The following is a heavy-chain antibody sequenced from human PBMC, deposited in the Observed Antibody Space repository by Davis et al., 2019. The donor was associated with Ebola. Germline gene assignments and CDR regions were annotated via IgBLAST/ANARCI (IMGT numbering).Heavy chain of an antibody. J-gene: IGHJ4*02. CDR2: ISGSGGST. D-gene: IGHD5-18*01. CDR1: GFTFSSYA. CDR3: AKDVDTAMVTPLEYFDY. Sequence: GESLKISCAASGFTFSSYAMSWVRQAPGKGLEWVSAISGSGGSTYYADSVKGRFTISRDNSKNTLYLQMNSLRAEDTAVYYCAKDVDTAMVTPLEYFDYWGQGTLVTVSS. V-gene: IGHV3-23*01.